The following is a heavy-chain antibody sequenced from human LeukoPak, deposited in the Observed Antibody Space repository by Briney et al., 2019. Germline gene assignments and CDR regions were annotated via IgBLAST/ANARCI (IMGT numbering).Heavy chain of an antibody. V-gene: IGHV3-48*03. Sequence: GGSLRLSCAASGFTFSGFEMTWVRQAPGKGLEWVSYISPSGNIIHYADSVKGRFTISRDNAKNSLYLQMSSLRAEDTAVYYCATVAFGYAFDIWGQGTMVTVSP. CDR2: ISPSGNII. J-gene: IGHJ3*02. CDR1: GFTFSGFE. D-gene: IGHD3-10*01. CDR3: ATVAFGYAFDI.